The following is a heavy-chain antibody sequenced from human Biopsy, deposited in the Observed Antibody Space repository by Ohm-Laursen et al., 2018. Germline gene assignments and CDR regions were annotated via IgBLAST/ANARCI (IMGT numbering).Heavy chain of an antibody. J-gene: IGHJ6*02. Sequence: ASVKVSCKASGFSFTGYYIHWVRQAPGQGLEWMGWVNPNNGDKKFAPDFQGRLTMTRDKSISTACMELIRLRSDDTAVYYCARGPLGPLLEWFLFQTSIDVWGQGTTVTVSS. CDR1: GFSFTGYY. CDR3: ARGPLGPLLEWFLFQTSIDV. D-gene: IGHD3-3*01. CDR2: VNPNNGDK. V-gene: IGHV1-2*07.